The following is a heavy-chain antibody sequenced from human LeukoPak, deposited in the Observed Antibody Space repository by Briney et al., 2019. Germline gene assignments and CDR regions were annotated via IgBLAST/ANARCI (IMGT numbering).Heavy chain of an antibody. CDR1: GLTVSSNY. J-gene: IGHJ6*02. V-gene: IGHV3-66*01. CDR2: ITTGGST. CDR3: ARDVPNDGCGMDV. Sequence: GGSLRLSCAAAGLTVSSNYMSWVRPAPGKGLERVSTITTGGSTNHADSVKGRFSISRDNAKNTLYLQMNSLRAEDTAVYYCARDVPNDGCGMDVWGQGTTVTVSS. D-gene: IGHD5-24*01.